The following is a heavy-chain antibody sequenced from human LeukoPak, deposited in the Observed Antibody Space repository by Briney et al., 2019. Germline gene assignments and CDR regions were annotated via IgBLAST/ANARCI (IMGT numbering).Heavy chain of an antibody. D-gene: IGHD3-22*01. CDR1: GFTVSSNY. CDR2: IYSGGST. CDR3: AALDSSGYNAFDI. V-gene: IGHV3-66*01. J-gene: IGHJ3*02. Sequence: GGSLRLSCAASGFTVSSNYMSWVRQAPGKGLEWVSVIYSGGSTYYADSVKGRFTISRDNSKNTLYLQMNSLRAEDTAVYYCAALDSSGYNAFDIWGQGTMVTVSS.